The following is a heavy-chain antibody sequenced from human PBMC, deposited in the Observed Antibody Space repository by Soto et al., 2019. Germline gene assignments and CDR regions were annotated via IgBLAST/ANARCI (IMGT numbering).Heavy chain of an antibody. J-gene: IGHJ4*02. Sequence: EVQVVESGGDLVQPGGSLRLSCAASGITFNTYWMSWVRQAPGKGLEWVANIKQDGSEKYYVDSVRGRFTISNDNAKNSVYLQMNSLRAEDTAVYYCVTGIAAGSFDYWGQGTLVTVSS. D-gene: IGHD6-13*01. CDR2: IKQDGSEK. CDR1: GITFNTYW. V-gene: IGHV3-7*03. CDR3: VTGIAAGSFDY.